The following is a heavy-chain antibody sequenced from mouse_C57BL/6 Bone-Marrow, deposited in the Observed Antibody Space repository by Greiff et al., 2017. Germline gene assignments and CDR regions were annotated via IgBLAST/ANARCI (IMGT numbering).Heavy chain of an antibody. J-gene: IGHJ3*01. CDR1: GYTFTSYW. CDR3: ARLLRYSAGFAY. D-gene: IGHD1-1*01. V-gene: IGHV1-52*01. Sequence: QVQLQQPGAELVRPGSSVKLSCKASGYTFTSYWMHWVKQRPIQGLEWIGNIDPSDSETHYNQKFKDKATLTVDKSSSTAYMQLSSLTSEDSAVYYCARLLRYSAGFAYWGQGTLVTVSA. CDR2: IDPSDSET.